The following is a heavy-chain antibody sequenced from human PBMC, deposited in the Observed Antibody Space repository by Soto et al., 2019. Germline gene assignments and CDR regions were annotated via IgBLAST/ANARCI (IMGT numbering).Heavy chain of an antibody. CDR1: GFTFSSYG. CDR2: ISYDGSNK. D-gene: IGHD6-6*01. V-gene: IGHV3-30*18. J-gene: IGHJ6*02. CDR3: AKDLKDSSLGNYYYYYGMDV. Sequence: GGSLRLSCAASGFTFSSYGMHWVRQAPGKGLEWVAVISYDGSNKYYADSVKGRFTISRDNSKNTLYLQMNSLRAEDTAVYYCAKDLKDSSLGNYYYYYGMDVWGQGTTVTVSS.